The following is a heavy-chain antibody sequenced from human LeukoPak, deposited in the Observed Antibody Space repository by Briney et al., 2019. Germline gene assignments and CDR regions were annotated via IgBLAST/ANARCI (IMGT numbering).Heavy chain of an antibody. Sequence: GGSLRLSCAASGISFSNYAMTWVRQAPGKGLEWVSTICGSGGDTHYADSVKGRFAISRDTSKYTLQLQMNSLRAEDAAVYHCVRGRTASCYSPSDYWGQGILVTVSS. CDR1: GISFSNYA. J-gene: IGHJ4*02. D-gene: IGHD2-15*01. CDR2: ICGSGGDT. V-gene: IGHV3-23*01. CDR3: VRGRTASCYSPSDY.